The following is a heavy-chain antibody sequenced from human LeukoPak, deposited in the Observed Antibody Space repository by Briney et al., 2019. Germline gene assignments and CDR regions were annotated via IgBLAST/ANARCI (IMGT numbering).Heavy chain of an antibody. CDR1: GFTFSSYA. CDR3: AKDLPGAAAAPRSFDI. D-gene: IGHD6-25*01. Sequence: GGSLRLSCAASGFTFSSYAMSWVRQAPGKGLEWVSAISGSGGSTYYADSVKGRFTISRDNSKNTLYLQMNSLRAEDTAVYYCAKDLPGAAAAPRSFDIWGQGTMVTVSS. V-gene: IGHV3-23*01. J-gene: IGHJ3*02. CDR2: ISGSGGST.